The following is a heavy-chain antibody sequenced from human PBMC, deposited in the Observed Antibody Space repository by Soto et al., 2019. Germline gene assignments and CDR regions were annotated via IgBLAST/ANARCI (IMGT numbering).Heavy chain of an antibody. V-gene: IGHV1-69*08. Sequence: QVQLVQSGAEVKKPGSSVKVSCKASGGTFSSYTFTWVRQAPGQGLEWMGRIIPILDIAYYAQKFKGRVTITADNPTGTTYMELGSLRSEDTAVYHCTRDVGDGYNDGWLDPWGKGTLVTVSS. J-gene: IGHJ5*02. CDR2: IIPILDIA. CDR3: TRDVGDGYNDGWLDP. CDR1: GGTFSSYT. D-gene: IGHD3-16*01.